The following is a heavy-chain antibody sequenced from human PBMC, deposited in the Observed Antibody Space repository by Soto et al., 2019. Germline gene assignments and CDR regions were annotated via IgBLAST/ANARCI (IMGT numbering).Heavy chain of an antibody. Sequence: EVHLVESGGGLVQPGGSLRLSCVASGISISNYAMSWVRQAPGKGLEWVSGIRDSGGSTNFADSVKGRFTISRDNSKNTLHLQMNSLRAEDTAVYYCAKDQGSSSVVLDYYYGMDVWGQGTTVTVSS. CDR2: IRDSGGST. CDR3: AKDQGSSSVVLDYYYGMDV. CDR1: GISISNYA. J-gene: IGHJ6*02. D-gene: IGHD6-6*01. V-gene: IGHV3-23*04.